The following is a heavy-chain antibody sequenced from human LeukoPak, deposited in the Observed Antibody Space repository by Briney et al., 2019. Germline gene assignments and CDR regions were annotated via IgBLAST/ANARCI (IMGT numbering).Heavy chain of an antibody. D-gene: IGHD2-8*01. V-gene: IGHV4-39*01. CDR1: GDSITTEYYW. CDR2: IFYTGKI. J-gene: IGHJ4*02. Sequence: SETLSLTCDVSGDSITTEYYWWGWLRQPPGKGLEWIAIIFYTGKIHDNPSLRNRISMSVDTSKDQFSLRLSAVTAADTAVYYCARQFVVGVCALDRWGQGTLVTVSS. CDR3: ARQFVVGVCALDR.